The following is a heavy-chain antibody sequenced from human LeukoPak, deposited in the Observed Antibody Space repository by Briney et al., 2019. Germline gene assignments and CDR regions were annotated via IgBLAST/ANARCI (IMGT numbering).Heavy chain of an antibody. D-gene: IGHD5-18*01. J-gene: IGHJ4*02. V-gene: IGHV4-31*03. CDR1: GGSISSGGYY. Sequence: PSESLSLTCTVSGGSISSGGYYWSWIRQHPGKGLVWIGYIYYSGSTYYNPSLKSRVTISIDTSKNQFSLKLSSVTAADTAVYYCARGVNRVTQYYFDYWGQGTLVTVSS. CDR3: ARGVNRVTQYYFDY. CDR2: IYYSGST.